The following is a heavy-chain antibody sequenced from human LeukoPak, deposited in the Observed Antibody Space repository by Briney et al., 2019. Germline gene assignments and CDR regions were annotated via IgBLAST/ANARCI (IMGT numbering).Heavy chain of an antibody. J-gene: IGHJ4*02. V-gene: IGHV3-43*02. Sequence: PGGSLRLSCAASVFTFDDNAMHWVREAPGRGLEGVTLLSGDGGTTYYGDSVRGRFTISRDNSKNSLYLQMNSLRTEDAALYYCAKDRGSSGWYATFDYWGQGTLVTVSS. CDR2: LSGDGGTT. CDR3: AKDRGSSGWYATFDY. D-gene: IGHD6-19*01. CDR1: VFTFDDNA.